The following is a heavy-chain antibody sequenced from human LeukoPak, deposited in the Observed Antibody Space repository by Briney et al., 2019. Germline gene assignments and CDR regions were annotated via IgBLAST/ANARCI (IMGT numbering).Heavy chain of an antibody. V-gene: IGHV4-59*01. Sequence: SETLSLTCTVSGGAISGYYWSWIRQPPGKGLEWIGHIDYSGSNNYNPSLKSRVTISVDKSKNQFSLKLSSVTAADTAVYYCARTHDYGDYTTTYFDYWGQGTLVTVSS. CDR2: IDYSGSN. CDR3: ARTHDYGDYTTTYFDY. CDR1: GGAISGYY. J-gene: IGHJ4*02. D-gene: IGHD4-17*01.